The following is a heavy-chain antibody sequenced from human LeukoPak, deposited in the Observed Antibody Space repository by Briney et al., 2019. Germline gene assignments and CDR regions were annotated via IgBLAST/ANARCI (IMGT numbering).Heavy chain of an antibody. CDR1: GYTFTGYY. CDR3: AGTVTTWDYYYGMDV. V-gene: IGHV1-2*02. CDR2: INPNSGGT. D-gene: IGHD4-17*01. Sequence: GASVKVSCKASGYTFTGYYMHWVRQAPGQGLEWMGWINPNSGGTNYAQKFQGRVTMTRDTSTSTAYMELSRLRSDDTAVYYCAGTVTTWDYYYGMDVWGQGTTVTVSS. J-gene: IGHJ6*02.